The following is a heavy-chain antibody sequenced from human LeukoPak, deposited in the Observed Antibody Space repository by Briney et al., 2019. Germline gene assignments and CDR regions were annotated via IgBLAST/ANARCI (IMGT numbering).Heavy chain of an antibody. CDR2: INPSGGST. CDR3: ARSRITMVRGPFDP. J-gene: IGHJ5*02. Sequence: ASVKVSCKASGGTFSSYAISWVRQAPGQGLEWMGIINPSGGSTSYAQKFQGRVTMTRDTSTSTVYMELSSLRSEDTAVYYCARSRITMVRGPFDPWGQGTLVTVSS. V-gene: IGHV1-46*01. CDR1: GGTFSSYA. D-gene: IGHD3-10*01.